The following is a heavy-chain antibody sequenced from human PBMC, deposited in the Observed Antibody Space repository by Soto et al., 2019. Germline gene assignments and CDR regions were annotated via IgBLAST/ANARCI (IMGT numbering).Heavy chain of an antibody. CDR2: TYYRSKWYS. CDR3: GRAHLGTDRYILEPLEP. D-gene: IGHD1-1*01. Sequence: SQTLSLPFAISGDSVSSNTSTWNWIRPSPSRGLEWLGRTYYRSKWYSDYAISVKSRITINPDTSKNQFSLHLNSVVPEDTAVYYCGRAHLGTDRYILEPLEPWGQGTLVNVSS. CDR1: GDSVSSNTST. V-gene: IGHV6-1*01. J-gene: IGHJ5*02.